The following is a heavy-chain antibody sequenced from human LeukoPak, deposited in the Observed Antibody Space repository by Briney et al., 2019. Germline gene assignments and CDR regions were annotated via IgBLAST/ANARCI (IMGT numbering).Heavy chain of an antibody. Sequence: GGSLRLSCAASGFTFSSYAMSWVRQAPGKGLEWVSVIYSGGSPYYADSVKGRFTISRDNSKNTLYLQMNSLRAEDTAVYYCARDLNYYDSSGYGQWGQGTLVTVSS. J-gene: IGHJ4*02. CDR2: IYSGGSP. D-gene: IGHD3-22*01. CDR1: GFTFSSYA. V-gene: IGHV3-53*01. CDR3: ARDLNYYDSSGYGQ.